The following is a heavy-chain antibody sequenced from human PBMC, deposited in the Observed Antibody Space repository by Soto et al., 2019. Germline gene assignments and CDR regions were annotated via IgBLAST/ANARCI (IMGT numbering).Heavy chain of an antibody. CDR2: IKLSGGST. CDR3: AREGNSYSGMDV. CDR1: GYTFTSYY. J-gene: IGHJ6*02. V-gene: IGHV1-46*01. Sequence: QVQLMQSGAEVKKPGASVRVSCVASGYTFTSYYMHWVRQAPGQGLEWLGVIKLSGGSTTYAQRFQGRVTVTRDTFTSTVYMELRSLRSEDTAVYHCAREGNSYSGMDVWGQGTTVTVS.